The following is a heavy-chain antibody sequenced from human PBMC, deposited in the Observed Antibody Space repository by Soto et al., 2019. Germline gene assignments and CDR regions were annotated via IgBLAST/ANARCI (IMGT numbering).Heavy chain of an antibody. CDR2: VSYDGTNK. D-gene: IGHD3-3*01. V-gene: IGHV3-30*18. Sequence: GSLRLSCVASGXSVSGHCIDWVRQAPNKGLEWVAVVSYDGTNKYYTDSVKGRFIRSIDNSNNVLYLEMSSLRVEDSAIYYRAKDLGRFTIFGVAKFGMDVWGQGATVTVSS. CDR3: AKDLGRFTIFGVAKFGMDV. J-gene: IGHJ6*02. CDR1: GXSVSGHC.